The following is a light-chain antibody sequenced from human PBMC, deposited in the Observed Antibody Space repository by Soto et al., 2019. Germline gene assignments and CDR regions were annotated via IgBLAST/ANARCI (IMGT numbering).Light chain of an antibody. CDR2: RNN. CDR3: ATWDDSLNGFYV. CDR1: TSNIGSNY. J-gene: IGLJ1*01. Sequence: HSVLTQPPSASGTPGQGVTISCSGITSNIGSNYVYWYQQLPGTAPKLLIYRNNQRPSGVPDRFSGSKSGTSASLAISGLRSDDEADYFCATWDDSLNGFYVFGTGTKVTVL. V-gene: IGLV1-47*01.